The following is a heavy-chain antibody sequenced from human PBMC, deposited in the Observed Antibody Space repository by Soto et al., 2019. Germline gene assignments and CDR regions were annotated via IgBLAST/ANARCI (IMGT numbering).Heavy chain of an antibody. J-gene: IGHJ5*02. Sequence: EVQLVESGGGLVQPGGSLRLSCAASGFTFSSYSMNWVRQAPGKGLEWVSYISSSSSNIYYADSVKGRFTISRDNGKNSLHLQMNSLGDEDTAVYYCARDSHWNYDSSGYWGDNWFAPWGQGTLVTVFS. D-gene: IGHD3-22*01. V-gene: IGHV3-48*02. CDR1: GFTFSSYS. CDR3: ARDSHWNYDSSGYWGDNWFAP. CDR2: ISSSSSNI.